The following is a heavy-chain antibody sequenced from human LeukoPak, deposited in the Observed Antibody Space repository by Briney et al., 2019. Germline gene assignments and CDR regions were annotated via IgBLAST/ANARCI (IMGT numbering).Heavy chain of an antibody. CDR2: ISAYNGKT. Sequence: ASVKVSCKASGYTFTSYGISRVRQAPGQGLEWMGWISAYNGKTNFAQKLQGRVTMTTDTSTSTAYMELRSLRSDDTAVYYCAREAAAGTRVHDYWGQGTLVTVSS. D-gene: IGHD6-13*01. V-gene: IGHV1-18*01. J-gene: IGHJ4*02. CDR3: AREAAAGTRVHDY. CDR1: GYTFTSYG.